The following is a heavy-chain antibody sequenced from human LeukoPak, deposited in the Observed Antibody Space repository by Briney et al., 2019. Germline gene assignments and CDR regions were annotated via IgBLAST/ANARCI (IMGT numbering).Heavy chain of an antibody. V-gene: IGHV3-11*01. CDR3: ARGRNCSSTSCYSYYFDY. D-gene: IGHD2-2*01. Sequence: PGGSLRLSCAASGFTFSDYYMSWIRQAPGKGLEWVSYISSSGSTIYYADSVKGRFTISRDNAKNSLYLQMNSLRAEDTAVYYCARGRNCSSTSCYSYYFDYWGQGTLVTVSS. J-gene: IGHJ4*02. CDR2: ISSSGSTI. CDR1: GFTFSDYY.